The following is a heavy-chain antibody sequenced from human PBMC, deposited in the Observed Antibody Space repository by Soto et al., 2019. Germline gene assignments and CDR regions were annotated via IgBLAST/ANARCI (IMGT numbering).Heavy chain of an antibody. J-gene: IGHJ4*02. D-gene: IGHD4-17*01. CDR1: GFTFSTQA. CDR3: ARDLRKFYYFDS. CDR2: ISYDGSKI. V-gene: IGHV3-30-3*01. Sequence: PGGSLRLSCAASGFTFSTQAIHWVRQAPGKGLEWVAAISYDGSKIYYADSVKGRFTISRDNSKNTLYLQMNSLRGEDTAVYYCARDLRKFYYFDSWGQGTLVTVSS.